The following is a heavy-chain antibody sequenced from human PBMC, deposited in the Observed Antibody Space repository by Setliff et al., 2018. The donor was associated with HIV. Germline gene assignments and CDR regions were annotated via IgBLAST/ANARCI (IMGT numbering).Heavy chain of an antibody. V-gene: IGHV4-39*01. CDR1: GGSISSSSYY. Sequence: PSETLSLTCTVSGGSISSSSYYWGWIRQPPGKGLEWIGSIYYGGSTYYNPSLKSRVTISVDTSKNQFSLKLSSVTAADTAVYYCARMRGVVVVAAILILAADAFDIWGQGTMVTVSS. CDR2: IYYGGST. CDR3: ARMRGVVVVAAILILAADAFDI. D-gene: IGHD2-15*01. J-gene: IGHJ3*02.